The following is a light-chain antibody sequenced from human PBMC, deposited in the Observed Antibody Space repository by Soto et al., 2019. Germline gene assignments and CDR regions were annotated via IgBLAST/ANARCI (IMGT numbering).Light chain of an antibody. CDR2: GAS. CDR3: QQYGSSPAT. V-gene: IGKV3-20*01. J-gene: IGKJ1*01. CDR1: QSISRY. Sequence: EIVMTQSPATLSVSPGERATLSCRASQSISRYLAWYQQKPGQGPRLLIYGASSRATGTPDRFTGSGSGTDFTLSVSRLEPEDFAVYFCQQYGSSPATFGQGTKVDIK.